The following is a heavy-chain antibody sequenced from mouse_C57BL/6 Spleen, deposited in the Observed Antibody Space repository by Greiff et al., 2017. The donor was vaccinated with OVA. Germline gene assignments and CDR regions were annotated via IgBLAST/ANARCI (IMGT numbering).Heavy chain of an antibody. J-gene: IGHJ4*01. CDR3: AREDGSSQHYYAMDY. CDR1: GYTFTSYG. V-gene: IGHV1-81*01. Sequence: VQLQQSGAELARPGASVKLSCKASGYTFTSYGISWVKQRTGQGLEWIGEIYPRSGNTYYNEKFKGKATLTADKSSSTAYMELRSLTSEDSAVYFCAREDGSSQHYYAMDYWGQGTSVTVSS. D-gene: IGHD1-1*01. CDR2: IYPRSGNT.